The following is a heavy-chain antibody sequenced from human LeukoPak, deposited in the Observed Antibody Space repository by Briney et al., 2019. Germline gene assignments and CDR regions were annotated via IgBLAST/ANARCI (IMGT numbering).Heavy chain of an antibody. CDR2: MNPDSGNT. J-gene: IGHJ4*02. CDR1: GYTFSNYD. Sequence: ASVKVSCTPSGYTFSNYDINWVRQATGQGPEWMGWMNPDSGNTGYTLQFQGRVTMTRDTSISTAYMELSSLRSDDTAVYYCARAIRHQLLSDYWGQGTLVTVSS. V-gene: IGHV1-8*01. D-gene: IGHD2-2*01. CDR3: ARAIRHQLLSDY.